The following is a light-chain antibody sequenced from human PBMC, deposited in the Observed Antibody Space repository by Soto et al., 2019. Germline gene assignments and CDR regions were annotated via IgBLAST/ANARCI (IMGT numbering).Light chain of an antibody. CDR2: DVS. V-gene: IGLV2-11*01. Sequence: QSALTQPRSVSGSPGQSVTISCTGTSSDVGGYNYVSWYKQHPGKDPKLMIYDVSKRPSGVPDRFSGSKSGNTASLTISGLQAEDEDDYYCCSYAGSYYVFGTGTKVTVL. CDR3: CSYAGSYYV. J-gene: IGLJ1*01. CDR1: SSDVGGYNY.